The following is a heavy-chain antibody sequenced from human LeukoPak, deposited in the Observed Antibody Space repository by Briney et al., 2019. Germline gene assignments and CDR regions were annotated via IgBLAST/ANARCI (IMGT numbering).Heavy chain of an antibody. V-gene: IGHV4-34*01. CDR3: ARVSGSWLQTRYYFDY. J-gene: IGHJ4*02. D-gene: IGHD5-24*01. CDR1: GGSFSGYY. CDR2: INHSGST. Sequence: SETLSLTCAVYGGSFSGYYWSWIRQPPGKGLEWIGEINHSGSTNYNPSLKSRVTISVDTSKNQFSLKLSSATAADTAVYYCARVSGSWLQTRYYFDYWGQGTLVTVSS.